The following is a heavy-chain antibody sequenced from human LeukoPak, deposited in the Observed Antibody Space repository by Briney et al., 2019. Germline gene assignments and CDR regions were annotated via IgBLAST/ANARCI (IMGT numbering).Heavy chain of an antibody. CDR1: LFTLSSYW. Sequence: GWSLRLSRVHSLFTLSSYWMHLVRPVPRDRVVGAARINPGGSSITYADSVKGRFTIYRDNAKNTLYLQMDSLRAKDTGVYYCARSNQADDYWGQGTLVTVSS. D-gene: IGHD1-14*01. J-gene: IGHJ4*02. CDR3: ARSNQADDY. V-gene: IGHV3-74*01. CDR2: INPGGSSI.